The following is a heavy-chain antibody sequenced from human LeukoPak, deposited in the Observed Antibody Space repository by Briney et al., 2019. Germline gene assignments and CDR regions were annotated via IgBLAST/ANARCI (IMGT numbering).Heavy chain of an antibody. V-gene: IGHV1-69*06. Sequence: SVKVSCKASGGTFSSYAISWVRQAPGQGLEWMGRIIPIFGTANYAQKFQGRVTITADKSTSTAYMELSSLRSEDTAVYYCARGHSYYGSGSPDDWGQGTLVTVSS. D-gene: IGHD3-10*01. CDR2: IIPIFGTA. CDR1: GGTFSSYA. J-gene: IGHJ4*02. CDR3: ARGHSYYGSGSPDD.